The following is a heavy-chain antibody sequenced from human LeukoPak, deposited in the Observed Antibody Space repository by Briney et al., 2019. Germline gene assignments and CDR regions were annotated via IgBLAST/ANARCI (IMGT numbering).Heavy chain of an antibody. CDR3: ARGGWVFDY. V-gene: IGHV4-30-2*01. CDR2: IYHSGST. J-gene: IGHJ4*02. Sequence: PSETLSLTCTVSGGSISSGSYYWSWIRQPPGKGLERIGYIYHSGSTYYNPSLKSRVTISVDRSKNQFSLKLSSVTAADTAVYYCARGGWVFDYWGQGTLVTVSS. D-gene: IGHD6-19*01. CDR1: GGSISSGSYY.